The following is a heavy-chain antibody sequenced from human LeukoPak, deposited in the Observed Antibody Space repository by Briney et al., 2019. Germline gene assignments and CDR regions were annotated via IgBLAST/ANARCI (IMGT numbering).Heavy chain of an antibody. CDR3: AGLGGAGSYFLAY. D-gene: IGHD3-10*01. J-gene: IGHJ4*02. Sequence: PSETLSLTCTVASVSSSSIYWMWLRPPAGKGLVLIGRIYTRRSTNYNPSLKSRVTTSVETSKTQFDLKLSSVTAADKAGYYCAGLGGAGSYFLAYWGQGTLVTVSS. V-gene: IGHV4-4*07. CDR2: IYTRRST. CDR1: SVSSSSIY.